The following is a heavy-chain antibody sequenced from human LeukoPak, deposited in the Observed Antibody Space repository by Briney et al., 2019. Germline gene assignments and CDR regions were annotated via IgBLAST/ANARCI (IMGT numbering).Heavy chain of an antibody. CDR2: IYNSGST. D-gene: IGHD3-10*01. CDR3: ARETPYGSGSYPFDY. V-gene: IGHV4-59*01. CDR1: RFTISYST. J-gene: IGHJ4*02. Sequence: SGGSLRLSCAASRFTISYSTLNWIRQPPGKGLEWIGYIYNSGSTNNNPSLKSRVTISVDTSKKQFSLKLSSVTAADTAVYYCARETPYGSGSYPFDYWGQGILVTVSS.